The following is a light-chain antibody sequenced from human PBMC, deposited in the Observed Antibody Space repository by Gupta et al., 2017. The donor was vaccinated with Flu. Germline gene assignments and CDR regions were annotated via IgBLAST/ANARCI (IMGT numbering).Light chain of an antibody. CDR2: WAS. V-gene: IGKV4-1*01. J-gene: IGKJ4*01. Sequence: DIVMTQSPHSLAVSLGERATIDCKSSQSVLYTSDNKNYLAWYQQKPGQPPKLLIYWASIRESGVPDRFSGSGSGTDFTLTISSLQAEDVAFYYCQQYYSTQLTFGGGTKVEIK. CDR3: QQYYSTQLT. CDR1: QSVLYTSDNKNY.